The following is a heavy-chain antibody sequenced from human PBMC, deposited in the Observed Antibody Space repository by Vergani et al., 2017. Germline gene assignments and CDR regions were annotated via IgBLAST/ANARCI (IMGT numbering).Heavy chain of an antibody. J-gene: IGHJ4*02. CDR1: GFTFSTYD. V-gene: IGHV3-13*01. Sequence: EVQLVESGGGLVQPGGSLRLSCAASGFTFSTYDMHWVRQATGKGLEWVSAIGTAGDTYYPGSVKGRFTISRENAKNSLYLQMNGLRAGDTAVYYCASQGGYCSSTSCYERGPLDYWGQGTLVTVSS. D-gene: IGHD2-2*01. CDR2: IGTAGDT. CDR3: ASQGGYCSSTSCYERGPLDY.